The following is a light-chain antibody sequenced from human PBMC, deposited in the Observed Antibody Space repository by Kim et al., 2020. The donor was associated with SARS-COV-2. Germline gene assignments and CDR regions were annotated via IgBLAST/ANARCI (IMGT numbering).Light chain of an antibody. J-gene: IGKJ2*01. Sequence: PGERATLSCRASQTISRPYLAWYQQKPGQAPRLLIFGTSNRAIGIPDRFSGSGSGTDFTLTISRLEPEDFAVYYCQQYGSSPPYTFGQGTKLEI. CDR2: GTS. CDR1: QTISRPY. CDR3: QQYGSSPPYT. V-gene: IGKV3-20*01.